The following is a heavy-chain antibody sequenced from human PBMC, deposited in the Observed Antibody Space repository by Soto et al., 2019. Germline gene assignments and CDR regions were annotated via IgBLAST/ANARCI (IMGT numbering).Heavy chain of an antibody. CDR2: ISGSGGST. CDR3: AVQWLVPVGWFDP. CDR1: GFTFSSYA. Sequence: EVQLLESGGGLVQPGGSLRLSCAASGFTFSSYAMSWVRQAPGKGLEWVSAISGSGGSTYYAASVKGRFTISRDNSKNTLYLQMNSLRAEDTAVYYCAVQWLVPVGWFDPWGQGTLVTVSS. D-gene: IGHD6-19*01. V-gene: IGHV3-23*01. J-gene: IGHJ5*02.